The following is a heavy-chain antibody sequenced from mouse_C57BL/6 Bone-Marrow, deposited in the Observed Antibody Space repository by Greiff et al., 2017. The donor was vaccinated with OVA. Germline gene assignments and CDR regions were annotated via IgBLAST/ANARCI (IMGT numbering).Heavy chain of an antibody. CDR1: GYTFTSYW. CDR3: ARENYYGSSYLAY. Sequence: QVQLQQSGAELVRPGSSVKLSCKASGYTFTSYWMHWVKQRPIQGLEWIGNIDPSDSETHYNQKFKDKATLTVDKSSSTAYMQLSSLTSEDSAVYYCARENYYGSSYLAYWGQGTLVTVSA. V-gene: IGHV1-52*01. CDR2: IDPSDSET. J-gene: IGHJ3*01. D-gene: IGHD1-1*01.